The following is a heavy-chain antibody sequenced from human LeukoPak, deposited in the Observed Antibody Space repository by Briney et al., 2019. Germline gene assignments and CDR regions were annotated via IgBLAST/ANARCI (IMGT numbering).Heavy chain of an antibody. CDR3: ARGVGARSYFDY. V-gene: IGHV3-30-3*01. CDR2: ISYDGSNK. CDR1: GFTFSSYA. J-gene: IGHJ4*02. D-gene: IGHD1-26*01. Sequence: PGGSLRLSCAASGFTFSSYAMHWVRQAPGKGLEWVAVISYDGSNKYYADSVKGRFTISRDNSKNTLYLQMNSLRAEDTAVYYCARGVGARSYFDYWGQGTLVTVSS.